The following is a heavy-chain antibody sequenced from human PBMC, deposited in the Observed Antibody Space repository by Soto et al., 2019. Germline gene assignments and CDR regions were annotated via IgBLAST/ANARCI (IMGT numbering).Heavy chain of an antibody. J-gene: IGHJ4*02. V-gene: IGHV5-10-1*01. D-gene: IGHD3-16*02. CDR1: GYSFTSYW. Sequence: GESLKISCKGSGYSFTSYWISWVRQMPGKGLEWMGRIDPSDSYTNYSPSFQGHVTISADKSISTAYLQWSSLKASDTAMYYCARHEITFGGVIAKGFDYWGQGSLVTVSS. CDR3: ARHEITFGGVIAKGFDY. CDR2: IDPSDSYT.